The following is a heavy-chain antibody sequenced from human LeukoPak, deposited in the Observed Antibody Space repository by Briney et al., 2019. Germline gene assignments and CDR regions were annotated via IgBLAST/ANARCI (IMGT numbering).Heavy chain of an antibody. Sequence: ASVKVSCKAPGYTFTSYGINWVRQAPGQGLEWMAWIGAYNGNTNYAQKLQGRVTMTTDTSTSTAYMELRSLRSDDTAVYYCARDDALVATGSFDYWGQGTLVTVSS. V-gene: IGHV1-18*01. CDR1: GYTFTSYG. D-gene: IGHD5-12*01. CDR3: ARDDALVATGSFDY. J-gene: IGHJ4*02. CDR2: IGAYNGNT.